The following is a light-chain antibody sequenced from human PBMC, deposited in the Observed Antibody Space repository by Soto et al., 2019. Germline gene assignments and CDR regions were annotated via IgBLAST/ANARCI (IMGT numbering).Light chain of an antibody. J-gene: IGKJ4*01. Sequence: DIQMTQSPSSLSASFGDSVTIICLPSRSIGTYLDWYQHKPGKAPKVVIYAVSSLQAGVPSRFSGSASGTDFTLTVSSLQPEDSATYYCQQSYITPVTFGGGTKVDIK. CDR2: AVS. V-gene: IGKV1-39*01. CDR3: QQSYITPVT. CDR1: RSIGTY.